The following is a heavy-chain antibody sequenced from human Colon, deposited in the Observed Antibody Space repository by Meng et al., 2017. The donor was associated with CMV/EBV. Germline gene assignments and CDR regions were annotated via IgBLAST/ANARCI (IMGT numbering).Heavy chain of an antibody. D-gene: IGHD3-10*01. CDR1: GFTFSSYG. J-gene: IGHJ4*02. CDR3: ARVGDYPGGYYDS. CDR2: IRYDGSNK. V-gene: IGHV3-30*02. Sequence: GESLKISCAASGFTFSSYGMHWVRQAPGKGLEWVAFIRYDGSNKYYADSVKGRFTISRDNSRDTLSLQMNNLRADDTSVYYCARVGDYPGGYYDSWGQGTLVTVSS.